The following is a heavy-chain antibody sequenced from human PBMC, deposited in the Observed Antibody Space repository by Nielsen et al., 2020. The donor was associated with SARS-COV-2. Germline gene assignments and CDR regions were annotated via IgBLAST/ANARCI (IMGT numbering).Heavy chain of an antibody. Sequence: VRQAPGKGLEWVSAISGSGGSTYYADSVKGRFTISRVNSKNTLYLQMNSLRDEDTAVYYCARDGATTVVTRGRYYYYGMDVWGQGTTVTVSS. CDR3: ARDGATTVVTRGRYYYYGMDV. CDR2: ISGSGGST. J-gene: IGHJ6*02. D-gene: IGHD4-23*01. V-gene: IGHV3-23*01.